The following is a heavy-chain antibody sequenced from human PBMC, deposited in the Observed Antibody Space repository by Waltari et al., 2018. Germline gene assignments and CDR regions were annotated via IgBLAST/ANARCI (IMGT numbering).Heavy chain of an antibody. V-gene: IGHV1-69*02. CDR3: ASGNWNYGPTHFDY. J-gene: IGHJ4*02. D-gene: IGHD1-7*01. CDR2: FIPICGKA. CDR1: GGTFSSYA. Sequence: QVQLVQSGAEVKKPGSSVKVSCKASGGTFSSYAISWVRPAPGQGLEWMGRFIPICGKANVPQKFQGRVTLAAHKSTGTAYIDLSSLRSEYTSVDYCASGNWNYGPTHFDYWGQGTLVTVSS.